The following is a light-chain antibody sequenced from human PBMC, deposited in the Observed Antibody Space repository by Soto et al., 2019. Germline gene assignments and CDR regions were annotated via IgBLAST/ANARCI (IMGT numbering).Light chain of an antibody. J-gene: IGLJ1*01. CDR2: EGN. CDR3: CSYAGSSSYV. V-gene: IGLV2-23*01. CDR1: SSDVGSYNL. Sequence: QSVLTQPASVSGSPGQSITISCTGTSSDVGSYNLVSWYQQHPGKAPKLMLYEGNKRPSGVSNRFSASKSGNAASLTISGLQAEDEADYYCCSYAGSSSYVFGTGTKVTVL.